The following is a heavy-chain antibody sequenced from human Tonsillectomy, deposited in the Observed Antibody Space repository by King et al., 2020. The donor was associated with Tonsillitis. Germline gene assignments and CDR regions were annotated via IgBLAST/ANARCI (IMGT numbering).Heavy chain of an antibody. V-gene: IGHV4-4*07. CDR3: ARIYYDILTGFSNFDY. D-gene: IGHD3-9*01. CDR1: GGSISSYY. CDR2: IYTSGST. J-gene: IGHJ4*02. Sequence: LQLQESGPGLVKPSETLSLTCTVSGGSISSYYWSWIRQPAGKGLEWIGRIYTSGSTNYNPSLKSRVTMSVDTSKNQFSLKLSSVTAADTAVYYCARIYYDILTGFSNFDYWGQGTLVTVSS.